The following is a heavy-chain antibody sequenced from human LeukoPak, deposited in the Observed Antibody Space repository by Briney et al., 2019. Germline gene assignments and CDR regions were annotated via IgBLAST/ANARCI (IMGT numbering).Heavy chain of an antibody. Sequence: GGSLRLSCAGSGFTFKDYTMHWVRQAPGEGLEWLAVISYDGSKKSYVDSVKGRFTISRDNSKNTLYLQMNGLRAEDTAMYFCTREFGSGTFDWGQGTLVTVSS. J-gene: IGHJ4*02. CDR2: ISYDGSKK. D-gene: IGHD2-2*01. V-gene: IGHV3-30*14. CDR3: TREFGSGTFD. CDR1: GFTFKDYT.